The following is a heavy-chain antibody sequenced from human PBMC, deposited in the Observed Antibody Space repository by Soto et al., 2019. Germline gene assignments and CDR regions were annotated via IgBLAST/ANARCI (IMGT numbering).Heavy chain of an antibody. CDR3: ARLVSTSGLYDYVWGSYMDY. D-gene: IGHD3-16*01. V-gene: IGHV4-39*01. CDR2: IYYSGST. CDR1: GGSISSSSYY. Sequence: PSETLSLTCTVAGGSISSSSYYWGLIRQPPGKGLEWIGSIYYSGSTYYNPSLKSRVTISVDTSKNQFSLKLSSVTAADTAVYYCARLVSTSGLYDYVWGSYMDYWGQGTLVTVSS. J-gene: IGHJ4*02.